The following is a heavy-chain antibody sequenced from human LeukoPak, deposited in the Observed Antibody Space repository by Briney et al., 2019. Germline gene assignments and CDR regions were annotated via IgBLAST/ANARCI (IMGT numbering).Heavy chain of an antibody. V-gene: IGHV1-2*02. CDR1: RYTFTNYY. D-gene: IGHD5-18*01. J-gene: IGHJ4*02. Sequence: ASVKVSCKASRYTFTNYYLHWVRQAPGQGLEWMGWINPNSGGTNYAQTFQGRVSMTRETSISTAYMELSRLRSDDTAVYYCARNVNDGYTYGLRHLDYWGQGTLVTVSS. CDR2: INPNSGGT. CDR3: ARNVNDGYTYGLRHLDY.